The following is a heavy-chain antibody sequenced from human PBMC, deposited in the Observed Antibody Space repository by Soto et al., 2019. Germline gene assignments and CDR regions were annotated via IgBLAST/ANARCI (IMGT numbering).Heavy chain of an antibody. D-gene: IGHD5-12*01. CDR3: ARGGYSGSPGGFDP. Sequence: QVRLQQWGAGLLKPSETLSLTCAVYGGSFSGYYWSWIRQPPGKGLEWIGEINHSGSTNYNPSLKSRVTISVDTSKNQFSLKLSSVTAADTAVYYCARGGYSGSPGGFDPWGQGTLVTVSS. CDR1: GGSFSGYY. V-gene: IGHV4-34*01. CDR2: INHSGST. J-gene: IGHJ5*02.